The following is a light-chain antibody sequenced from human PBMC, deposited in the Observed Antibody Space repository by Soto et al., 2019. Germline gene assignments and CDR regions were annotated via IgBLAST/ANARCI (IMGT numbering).Light chain of an antibody. CDR2: GGS. Sequence: EIVLTQSPGTLSLSPGERATLSCRASQSVSDRFVAWFQHKRGQAPRLLVYGGSGRAPGIPDRFSGSGSGTDFTLTITRPAPEDFALYSCQPYGTSSWTFGQGTEVEI. CDR3: QPYGTSSWT. CDR1: QSVSDRF. J-gene: IGKJ1*01. V-gene: IGKV3-20*01.